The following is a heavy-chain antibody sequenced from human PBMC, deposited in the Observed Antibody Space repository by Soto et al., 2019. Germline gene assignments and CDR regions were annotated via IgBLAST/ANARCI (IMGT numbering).Heavy chain of an antibody. Sequence: PGGALRLSCAASGFTFSRYALSWVRQAPGKGLEWVSAISGSGGSTYYYADSVKGRFTISRDNSKNTLYLQMNSLRAEDTAVYYCAKETGSHPWFDRWGQGSLVTVSS. CDR1: GFTFSRYA. CDR3: AKETGSHPWFDR. D-gene: IGHD2-15*01. V-gene: IGHV3-23*01. CDR2: ISGSGGST. J-gene: IGHJ5*02.